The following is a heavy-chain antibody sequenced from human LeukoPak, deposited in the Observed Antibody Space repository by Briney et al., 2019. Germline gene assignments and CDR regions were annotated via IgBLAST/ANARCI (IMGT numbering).Heavy chain of an antibody. Sequence: SETLSLTCTVSGGFISSYYWSWIRQSPGKGLECIGYIHYTGSTNYNPSLKSRVTISVETSKNQFSLKLKSVTAADTAVYYCARGGYYGSGNDFRFDPWGQGTLVTVSS. V-gene: IGHV4-59*01. J-gene: IGHJ5*02. CDR3: ARGGYYGSGNDFRFDP. D-gene: IGHD3-10*01. CDR1: GGFISSYY. CDR2: IHYTGST.